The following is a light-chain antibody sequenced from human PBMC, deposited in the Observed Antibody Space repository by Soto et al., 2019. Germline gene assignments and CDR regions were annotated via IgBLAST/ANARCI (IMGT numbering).Light chain of an antibody. CDR3: QQYDNWPPIT. V-gene: IGKV3-15*01. J-gene: IGKJ5*01. CDR1: QSVSSN. Sequence: EIVMTQSPATLSVSPGERATLSCRASQSVSSNVAWYQQKSGQAPRLLIYGASTRATGIPARFSGSGSGTEFTLTISSLQSEDFAVYYCQQYDNWPPITFGQGTRLEIK. CDR2: GAS.